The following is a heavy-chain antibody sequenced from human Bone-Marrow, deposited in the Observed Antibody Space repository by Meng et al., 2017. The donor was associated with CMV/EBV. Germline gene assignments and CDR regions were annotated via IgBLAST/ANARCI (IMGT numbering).Heavy chain of an antibody. CDR2: INHSGSS. V-gene: IGHV4-34*01. J-gene: IGHJ4*02. CDR3: ARDKGPYDSSGTFDY. D-gene: IGHD3-22*01. Sequence: SETLSLTCAVYGGSFSGYYWSWIRQPPGKGLEWIGEINHSGSSNYNSSLKSRVTILVDTSKNRFSLKLSSVTAADTAVYYCARDKGPYDSSGTFDYWGQGTLVTVSS. CDR1: GGSFSGYY.